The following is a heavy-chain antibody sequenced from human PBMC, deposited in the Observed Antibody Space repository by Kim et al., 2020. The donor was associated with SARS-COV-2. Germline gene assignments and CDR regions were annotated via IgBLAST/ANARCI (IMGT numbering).Heavy chain of an antibody. J-gene: IGHJ6*01. V-gene: IGHV1-69*13. CDR2: IIPIFGTA. CDR3: ARDRGSGVAPDQIVVVPAATGGVYYYYGMDV. D-gene: IGHD2-2*01. Sequence: SVKVSCKASGGTFSSYAISWVRQAPGQGLEWMGGIIPIFGTANYAQKFQGRVTITADESTSTAYMELSSLRSEDTAVYYCARDRGSGVAPDQIVVVPAATGGVYYYYGMDVWGKGPRSPSPQ. CDR1: GGTFSSYA.